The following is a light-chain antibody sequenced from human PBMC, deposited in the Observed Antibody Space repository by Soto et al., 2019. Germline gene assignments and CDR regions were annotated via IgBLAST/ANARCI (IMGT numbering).Light chain of an antibody. CDR2: EVS. CDR3: SSYTSKNTRV. V-gene: IGLV2-14*01. CDR1: SSDVGGYNY. Sequence: QSALTQPASVSGSPGQSITISCTGTSSDVGGYNYVSWYQQHPGKAPKLMIYEVSHRPSGVSNRFSGSKSANTASLTISGRQAEDEADYYCSSYTSKNTRVFGGGTKLTVL. J-gene: IGLJ3*02.